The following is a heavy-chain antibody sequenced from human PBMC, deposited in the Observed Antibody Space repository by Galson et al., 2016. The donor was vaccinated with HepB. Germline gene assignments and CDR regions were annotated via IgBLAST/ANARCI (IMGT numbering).Heavy chain of an antibody. J-gene: IGHJ3*02. CDR2: ISNSGGST. D-gene: IGHD2-15*01. V-gene: IGHV3-23*01. CDR1: GFTFSSYA. CDR3: AKDVGYCSGGTCSIDAFDI. Sequence: SLRLSCAASGFTFSSYAMSWVRQAPGKGLEWVSVISNSGGSTYYADSVKGRFTISRDNPKNTLYLQMNSLRDEDTAVYYCAKDVGYCSGGTCSIDAFDIWGQGTMVTVSS.